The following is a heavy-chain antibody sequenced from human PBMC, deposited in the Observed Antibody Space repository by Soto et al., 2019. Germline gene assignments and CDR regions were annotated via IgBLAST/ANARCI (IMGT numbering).Heavy chain of an antibody. D-gene: IGHD6-6*01. J-gene: IGHJ4*02. Sequence: ASVKVSCKXSGYTFTSYYMHWVRQAPGQGLEWMGIINPSGGSTSYAQKFQGRVTMTRDTSTSTVYMELSSLRSEDTAVYYCARSSIAARTFDYWGQGTLVTVSS. CDR3: ARSSIAARTFDY. V-gene: IGHV1-46*01. CDR1: GYTFTSYY. CDR2: INPSGGST.